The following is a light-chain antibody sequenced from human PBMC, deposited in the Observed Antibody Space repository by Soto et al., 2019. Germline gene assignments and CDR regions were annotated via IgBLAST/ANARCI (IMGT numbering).Light chain of an antibody. J-gene: IGKJ4*01. V-gene: IGKV1-33*01. CDR1: QDISNY. CDR3: QQYDNLPLT. Sequence: DIQMTQSPASLSASVGDRVTITCQASQDISNYLNWYQKKQGKAPKLLIYEASNLETGVPSRFSGSGAGTDCTFTSSSLQHEDIETEECQQYDNLPLTFGGGTKVDIK. CDR2: EAS.